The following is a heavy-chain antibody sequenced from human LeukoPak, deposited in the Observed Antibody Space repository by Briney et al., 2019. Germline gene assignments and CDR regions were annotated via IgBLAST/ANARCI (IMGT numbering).Heavy chain of an antibody. CDR2: INPNSGGT. Sequence: ASVKVSCKASGYTFTDYYMHWVRQAPGQGLEWMGWINPNSGGTNYAQKFQGRVTMTRDTSISTAYMELSRLRSDDTAVYYCARDRAVATIGGVDYWGQGTLVTVSS. CDR3: ARDRAVATIGGVDY. J-gene: IGHJ4*02. V-gene: IGHV1-2*02. CDR1: GYTFTDYY. D-gene: IGHD5-12*01.